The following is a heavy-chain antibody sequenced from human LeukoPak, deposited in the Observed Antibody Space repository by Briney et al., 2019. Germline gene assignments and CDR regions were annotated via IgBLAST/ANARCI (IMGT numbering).Heavy chain of an antibody. CDR1: GYTFTSYG. Sequence: ASVKVSCKASGYTFTSYGISWVRQAPGQGLEWMGWMNPNSGNTGYAQKFQGRVTMTRNTSISTAYMELSSLRSEDTAVYYCARNPYQLRDPNRFDYWGQGTLVTVSS. CDR3: ARNPYQLRDPNRFDY. V-gene: IGHV1-8*02. CDR2: MNPNSGNT. J-gene: IGHJ4*02. D-gene: IGHD2-2*01.